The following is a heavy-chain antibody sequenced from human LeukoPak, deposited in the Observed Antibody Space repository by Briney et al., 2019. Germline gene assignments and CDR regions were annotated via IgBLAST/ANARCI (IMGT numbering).Heavy chain of an antibody. Sequence: PSETLSLTCTVSGGSISSSFYYWGWIRQPPGKGLEWIGSIYYSGSTNYNPSLKSRVTMSVDTSKNQFSLGLSSVTAADTAVYYCARRTVGATPRFDFWGQGTLVTVSS. CDR1: GGSISSSFYY. CDR2: IYYSGST. CDR3: ARRTVGATPRFDF. D-gene: IGHD1-26*01. V-gene: IGHV4-39*01. J-gene: IGHJ4*02.